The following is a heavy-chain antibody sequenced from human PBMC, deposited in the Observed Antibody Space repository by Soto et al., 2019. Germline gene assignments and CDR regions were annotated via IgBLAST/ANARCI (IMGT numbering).Heavy chain of an antibody. CDR2: INPNSGGT. D-gene: IGHD6-19*01. CDR3: ARDFFPGTAVAEPGHL. J-gene: IGHJ5*02. Sequence: GASVKVSCKASGYTLTAFYIHWVRQAPGQGLEWMGWINPNSGGTNYAQRFQGRVTMTRDTSIRTAYMELRRLRSDDTAVYYCARDFFPGTAVAEPGHLWGQGTLVTVSS. V-gene: IGHV1-2*02. CDR1: GYTLTAFY.